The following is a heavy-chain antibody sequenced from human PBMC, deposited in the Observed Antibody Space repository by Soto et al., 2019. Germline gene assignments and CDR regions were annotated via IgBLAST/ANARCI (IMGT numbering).Heavy chain of an antibody. Sequence: QVQLVESGGGVVQPGRSLRLSCAASGFTFSSYGMHWVRQAPGKGLEWVAVISYDGSNKYYADSVKSRFTSSRDNSKNTLYLQMNSLRAEDMAVYYCAKGIYYNYYYMDVWGKGTTVTVSS. V-gene: IGHV3-30*18. CDR3: AKGIYYNYYYMDV. CDR2: ISYDGSNK. CDR1: GFTFSSYG. J-gene: IGHJ6*03.